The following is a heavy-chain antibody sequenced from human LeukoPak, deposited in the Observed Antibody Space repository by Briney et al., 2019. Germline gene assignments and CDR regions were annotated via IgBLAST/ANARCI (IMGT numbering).Heavy chain of an antibody. J-gene: IGHJ4*02. D-gene: IGHD3-10*01. V-gene: IGHV3-15*01. CDR3: TKARWYYYGSGSFFSYYFDY. CDR1: GFTFSNAW. Sequence: GGSLRLSCAASGFTFSNAWMSWVRQAPGKGLEWVARIKSKTDCGTTDYAAPVKGRVTISRDDSKNTLYLQMTSLKTEDTAVYYCTKARWYYYGSGSFFSYYFDYWGEGTLVTASS. CDR2: IKSKTDCGTT.